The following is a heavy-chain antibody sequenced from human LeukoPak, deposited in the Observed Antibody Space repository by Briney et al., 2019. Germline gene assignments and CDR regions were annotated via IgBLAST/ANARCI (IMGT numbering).Heavy chain of an antibody. D-gene: IGHD3-16*01. Sequence: SETLSLTCTVSGGSISTYYWNWIRQAPGKGLGWIGYVYSIGRTNSNPTLRSRVTISVDTSKNQFSLRLTSVTAADTAVYYCAREPSVGGGLDAFDMWGQGTMVTVSS. CDR1: GGSISTYY. CDR3: AREPSVGGGLDAFDM. V-gene: IGHV4-59*01. J-gene: IGHJ3*02. CDR2: VYSIGRT.